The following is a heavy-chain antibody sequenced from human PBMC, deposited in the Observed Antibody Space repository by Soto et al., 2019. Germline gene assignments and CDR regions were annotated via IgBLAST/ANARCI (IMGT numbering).Heavy chain of an antibody. CDR2: ISFDGSNK. D-gene: IGHD3-22*01. Sequence: GGSLRLSCAASGFTFSSFGMHWVRQAPGEGLEWLAIISFDGSNKYHADSVKDRFTISRDNSKNTLYLQMNSLRAEDTAVYYCARDWDSSGYPDYWGQGTVVTVSS. V-gene: IGHV3-33*05. CDR3: ARDWDSSGYPDY. CDR1: GFTFSSFG. J-gene: IGHJ4*02.